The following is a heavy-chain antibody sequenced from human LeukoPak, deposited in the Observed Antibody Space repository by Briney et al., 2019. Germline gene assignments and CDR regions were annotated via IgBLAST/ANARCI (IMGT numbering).Heavy chain of an antibody. V-gene: IGHV3-7*01. CDR3: AREFYYYDSSGYYLWWFDP. D-gene: IGHD3-22*01. J-gene: IGHJ5*02. CDR2: IKQDGSEK. Sequence: GGSLRLSCAASGFTFSSYWMSWVRQAPGKGLEWVANIKQDGSEKYYVDSVKGRFTISRDNAKNSVYLQMNSLRAEDTAMYYCAREFYYYDSSGYYLWWFDPWGQGTVVTVSS. CDR1: GFTFSSYW.